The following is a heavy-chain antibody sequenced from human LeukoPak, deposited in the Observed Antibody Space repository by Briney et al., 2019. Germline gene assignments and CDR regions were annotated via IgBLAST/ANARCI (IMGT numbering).Heavy chain of an antibody. Sequence: SETLSLTCAVYGGSFSGYCWSWIRQPPGKGLEWIGEINHSGSTNYNPSLKSRVTISVDTSKNQFSLKLSSVTAADTAVYYCARVSSWYSGAFDIWGQGKMVTVSS. CDR3: ARVSSWYSGAFDI. CDR1: GGSFSGYC. V-gene: IGHV4-34*01. CDR2: INHSGST. J-gene: IGHJ3*02. D-gene: IGHD1-26*01.